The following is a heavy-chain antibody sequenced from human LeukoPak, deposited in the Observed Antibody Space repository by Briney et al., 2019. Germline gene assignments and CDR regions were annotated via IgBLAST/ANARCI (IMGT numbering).Heavy chain of an antibody. CDR3: ARSPYYYGSGSYPEHFDL. CDR1: GGSISSSSYY. Sequence: SETLSLTCTVSGGSISSSSYYWGWISQPPGKRLEWIGSIYYSGSTYYNPSLKSRVTISVDTSKNQFSLKLSSVTAADTAVYYCARSPYYYGSGSYPEHFDLWGRGTLVTVSS. D-gene: IGHD3-10*01. V-gene: IGHV4-39*07. CDR2: IYYSGST. J-gene: IGHJ2*01.